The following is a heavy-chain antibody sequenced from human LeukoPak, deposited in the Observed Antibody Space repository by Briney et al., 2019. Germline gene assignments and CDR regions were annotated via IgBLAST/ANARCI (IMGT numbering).Heavy chain of an antibody. CDR2: IYHSGST. J-gene: IGHJ4*02. CDR1: GGSISSSNW. Sequence: SGTLSLTCAVSGGSISSSNWWSWVRQPPGKGLEWIGEIYHSGSTNYNPSLKSRVTISVDKSKNQFSLKLSSVTAADTAVYYCARLYSSGWYYFDYWGQGTLVTVSS. V-gene: IGHV4-4*02. CDR3: ARLYSSGWYYFDY. D-gene: IGHD6-19*01.